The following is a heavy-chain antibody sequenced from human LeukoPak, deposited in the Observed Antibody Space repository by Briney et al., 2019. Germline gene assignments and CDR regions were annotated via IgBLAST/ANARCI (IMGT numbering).Heavy chain of an antibody. CDR2: IIRNGDST. Sequence: GGSLRLSCEASGFTFDDYGMSWVRQLPGKGLEWVSGIIRNGDSTDYAGSVKGRFTISRDNAKNSHFLQMNSLRVEDTALYYCARGFRNGPFDCWGQGTLVTVSS. V-gene: IGHV3-20*04. D-gene: IGHD2-8*01. CDR3: ARGFRNGPFDC. CDR1: GFTFDDYG. J-gene: IGHJ4*02.